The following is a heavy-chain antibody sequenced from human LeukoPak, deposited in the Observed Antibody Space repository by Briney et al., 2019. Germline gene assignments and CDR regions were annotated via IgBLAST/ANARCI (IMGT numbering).Heavy chain of an antibody. V-gene: IGHV4-34*01. J-gene: IGHJ4*02. D-gene: IGHD3-3*01. CDR2: INHSGIT. Sequence: SETLSLTCTVYGGSLSGYYWSWIRQSPEKGLEWMGEINHSGITNYNPSLKSRVTMSTDTSKNQFSLKLSSVTAADTAVYYCARRYDFGSSYFASPGWYFDYWGRGSLVTVSS. CDR1: GGSLSGYY. CDR3: ARRYDFGSSYFASPGWYFDY.